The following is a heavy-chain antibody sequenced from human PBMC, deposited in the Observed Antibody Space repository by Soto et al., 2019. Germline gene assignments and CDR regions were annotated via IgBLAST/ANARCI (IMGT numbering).Heavy chain of an antibody. CDR1: GGTFSSYA. CDR2: IIPIFGTA. J-gene: IGHJ6*02. Sequence: SVKVSCKASGGTFSSYAISWVRQAPGQGFEWMGGIIPIFGTANYAQKFQGRVTITADESTSTAYMELSSLRSEDTAVYYCARLWGARALIAAAGKDVWGQGTTVTVSS. V-gene: IGHV1-69*13. D-gene: IGHD6-13*01. CDR3: ARLWGARALIAAAGKDV.